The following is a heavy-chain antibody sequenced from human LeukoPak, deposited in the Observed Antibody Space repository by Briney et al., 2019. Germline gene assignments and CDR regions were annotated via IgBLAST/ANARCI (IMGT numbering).Heavy chain of an antibody. D-gene: IGHD5-24*01. CDR2: IWYDGSNK. J-gene: IGHJ4*02. Sequence: PGRSLRLSCAASGFTFDDYAMHWVRQAPGKGLEWVAVIWYDGSNKYYADSVKGRFTISRDNSKNTLYLQMNSLRAEDTAVYYCARDGYNFSYFDYWGQGTLVTVSS. CDR1: GFTFDDYA. V-gene: IGHV3-33*08. CDR3: ARDGYNFSYFDY.